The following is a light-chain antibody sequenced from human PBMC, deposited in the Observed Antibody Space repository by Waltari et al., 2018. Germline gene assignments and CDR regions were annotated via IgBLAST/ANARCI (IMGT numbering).Light chain of an antibody. J-gene: IGKJ3*01. Sequence: DIVMTQSPDSLAVSLGERATINCKSSQSVLYSPNNYNYLAWYQQKPGQPPNLLIYWAPSRESGVPDRFSGSGSGTDFTLTISSLQAEDVAVYYCQQYYSTPFTFGPGTKVDIK. CDR3: QQYYSTPFT. CDR2: WAP. V-gene: IGKV4-1*01. CDR1: QSVLYSPNNYNY.